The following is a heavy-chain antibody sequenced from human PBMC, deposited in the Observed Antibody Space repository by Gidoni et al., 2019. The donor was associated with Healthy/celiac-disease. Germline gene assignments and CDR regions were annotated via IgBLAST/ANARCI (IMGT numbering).Heavy chain of an antibody. V-gene: IGHV4-38-2*01. CDR2: IYHSGST. J-gene: IGHJ3*02. CDR3: ATDPEPDAFDI. CDR1: GYSISSGYY. Sequence: QVQLQESGPGLVKPSETLSLTCAVSGYSISSGYYWGWIRQPPGKGLEWIGSIYHSGSTYYNPSLKSRVTISVDTSKNQFSLKLSSVTAADTAVYYCATDPEPDAFDIWGQGTMVTVSS.